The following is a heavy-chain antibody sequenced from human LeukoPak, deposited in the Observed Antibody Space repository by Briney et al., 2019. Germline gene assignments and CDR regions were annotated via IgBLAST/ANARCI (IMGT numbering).Heavy chain of an antibody. CDR3: ARGIKYDYYDSSGPIDY. V-gene: IGHV4-39*07. J-gene: IGHJ4*02. CDR1: GGSISSSSYY. Sequence: SETLSLTCTVSGGSISSSSYYWGWIRQPPGKGLEWIGSIYYSGSTYYNPSLKSRVTISVDTSKNQFSLKLSSVTAADTAVYYCARGIKYDYYDSSGPIDYWGQGTLVTVSS. D-gene: IGHD3-22*01. CDR2: IYYSGST.